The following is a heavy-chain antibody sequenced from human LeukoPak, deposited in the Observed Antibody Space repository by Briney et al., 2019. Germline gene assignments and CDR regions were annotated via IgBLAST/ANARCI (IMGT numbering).Heavy chain of an antibody. CDR2: IKPNSGNT. CDR3: ATKKYSGSFYAF. CDR1: GYSSTDYY. Sequence: ASVKASCKASGYSSTDYYIYWVRQAPGQGLEWMGWIKPNSGNTNYVQKFEGRVTMTRDTSISTAYMELSSLRSDDTAVYYCATKKYSGSFYAFWGQGTLVTVSS. J-gene: IGHJ4*02. D-gene: IGHD1-26*01. V-gene: IGHV1-2*02.